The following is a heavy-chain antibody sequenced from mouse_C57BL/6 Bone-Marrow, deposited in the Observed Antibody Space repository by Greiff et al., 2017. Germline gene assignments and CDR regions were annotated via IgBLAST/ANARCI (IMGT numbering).Heavy chain of an antibody. V-gene: IGHV1-69*01. CDR1: GYTFTSYW. Sequence: VQLQQPGAELVMPGASVKLSCKASGYTFTSYWMHWVKQRPGQGLEWIGEIDPSDSYTDYNQKFKGKSTLTVDKSSSTAYMPLSSLTSEDSAVYYCARRAYQGYFDVWGTGTTVTVSS. CDR2: IDPSDSYT. CDR3: ARRAYQGYFDV. J-gene: IGHJ1*03. D-gene: IGHD2-10*01.